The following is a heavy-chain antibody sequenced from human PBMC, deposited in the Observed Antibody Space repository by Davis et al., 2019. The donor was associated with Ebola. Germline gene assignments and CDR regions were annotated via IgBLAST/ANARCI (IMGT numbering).Heavy chain of an antibody. CDR3: ARGGSSSWYPFNWFDP. D-gene: IGHD6-13*01. Sequence: MPSETLSLTCTVSGGSISSYYWSWIRQPPGKGLEWIGYIYYSGSTNYNPSLKSRVTISVDTSKNQFSLKLSSVTAADTAVYYCARGGSSSWYPFNWFDPWGQGTLVTVSS. J-gene: IGHJ5*02. CDR2: IYYSGST. V-gene: IGHV4-59*12. CDR1: GGSISSYY.